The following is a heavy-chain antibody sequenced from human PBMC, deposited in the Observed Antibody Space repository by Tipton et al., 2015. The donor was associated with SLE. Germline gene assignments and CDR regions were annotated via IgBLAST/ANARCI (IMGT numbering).Heavy chain of an antibody. D-gene: IGHD1-1*01. CDR1: GGSITSSADY. CDR3: ARGKTERRFGRPRNDAYDL. V-gene: IGHV4-39*07. J-gene: IGHJ3*01. CDR2: IYSSGST. Sequence: GLVKPSETLSLTCSVSGGSITSSADYWGWVRQPPGKGLEWIGNIYSSGSTYYNPSLKSRVTISMDTSKKQVSLKLTFVTAADTAMFYCARGKTERRFGRPRNDAYDLWGQGRMVIVS.